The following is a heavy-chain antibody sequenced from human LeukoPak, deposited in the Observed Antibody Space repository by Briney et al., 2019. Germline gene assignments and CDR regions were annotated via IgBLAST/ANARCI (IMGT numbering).Heavy chain of an antibody. J-gene: IGHJ3*02. CDR1: GFTFSIYA. CDR2: FSSSGTTT. D-gene: IGHD2-2*01. Sequence: PGGSLRLSCAASGFTFSIYAMSWVRQAPGKGLAWVSVFSSSGTTTYYADSVKGRFTISRDNSKNTLYLQMNSLRAEDTAVYYCAKDSLPAAYHAFDIWGQGTMVTVSS. CDR3: AKDSLPAAYHAFDI. V-gene: IGHV3-23*01.